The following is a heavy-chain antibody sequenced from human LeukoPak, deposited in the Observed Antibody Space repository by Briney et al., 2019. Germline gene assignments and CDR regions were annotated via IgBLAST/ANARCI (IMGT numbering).Heavy chain of an antibody. CDR2: ISAYNGNT. Sequence: GASVKVSCKASGYTFTSYGISWVRQAPGQGLEWMGWISAYNGNTNYAQKLQGRVTMTTDTSTSTAYMELRSLRSDDTAVYYCARAPKTPLAAAKIGDIWGQGTMVTVSS. CDR1: GYTFTSYG. CDR3: ARAPKTPLAAAKIGDI. J-gene: IGHJ3*02. D-gene: IGHD6-13*01. V-gene: IGHV1-18*01.